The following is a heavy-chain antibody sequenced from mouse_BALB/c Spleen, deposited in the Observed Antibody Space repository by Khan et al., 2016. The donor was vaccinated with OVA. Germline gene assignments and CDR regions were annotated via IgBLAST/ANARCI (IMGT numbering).Heavy chain of an antibody. CDR2: ISSTGST. CDR1: GYAITSDYA. D-gene: IGHD2-14*01. CDR3: ARSLYYSYGYALDC. J-gene: IGHJ4*01. V-gene: IGHV3-2*02. Sequence: QLEESGPGLVKPSQSLSLTCTVTGYAITSDYAWNWIRKFPGNKLEWMGYISSTGSTSYNPSLKSRISITRDTSKNQFFLQLKSVTTEDTATYYCARSLYYSYGYALDCWGRGTSVTVSS.